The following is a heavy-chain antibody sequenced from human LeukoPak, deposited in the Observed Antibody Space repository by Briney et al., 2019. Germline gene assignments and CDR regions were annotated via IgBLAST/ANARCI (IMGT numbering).Heavy chain of an antibody. CDR3: ARGGYSSGWYSVYYFDY. D-gene: IGHD6-19*01. CDR2: MNPNSGNT. CDR1: GYTFTSYA. J-gene: IGHJ4*02. Sequence: ASVKVSCKASGYTFTSYAMNWVRQAPGQGLEWMGWMNPNSGNTGYAQKFQGRVTMTRNTSISTAYMELSSLRSEDTAVYYCARGGYSSGWYSVYYFDYWGQGTLVTVSS. V-gene: IGHV1-8*02.